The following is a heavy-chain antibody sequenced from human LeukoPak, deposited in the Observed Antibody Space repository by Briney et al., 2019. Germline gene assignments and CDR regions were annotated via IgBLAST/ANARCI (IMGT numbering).Heavy chain of an antibody. CDR2: ISGSGGST. V-gene: IGHV3-23*01. J-gene: IGHJ4*02. Sequence: PGGSLRLSCAASGFTFSSYSMNWVRQAPGKGLEWVSAISGSGGSTYYADSVKGRFTISRDNSKNTLYLQMNSLRAEDTAVYYCAKGTRGYDQVYFDYWGQGTLVTVSS. D-gene: IGHD5-12*01. CDR1: GFTFSSYS. CDR3: AKGTRGYDQVYFDY.